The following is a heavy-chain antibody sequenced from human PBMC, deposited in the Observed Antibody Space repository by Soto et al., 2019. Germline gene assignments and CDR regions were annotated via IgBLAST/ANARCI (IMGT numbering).Heavy chain of an antibody. CDR1: GYTFTSYG. V-gene: IGHV1-18*01. J-gene: IGHJ6*02. CDR3: ARERIVSSSSIVGLNYYYYGMDV. CDR2: ISAYNGNT. Sequence: QVQLVQSGAEVKKPGASVKVSCKASGYTFTSYGISWVRQAPGQGLERMGWISAYNGNTNYAQKLQGRVTMTTDTSTSTAYMELRSLRSDDTAVYYCARERIVSSSSIVGLNYYYYGMDVWGQGTTVTVSS. D-gene: IGHD6-6*01.